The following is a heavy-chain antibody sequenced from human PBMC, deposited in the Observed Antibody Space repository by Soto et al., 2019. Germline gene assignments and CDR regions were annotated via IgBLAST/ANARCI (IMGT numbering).Heavy chain of an antibody. Sequence: QVQLVQSGAEVKKPGASVKVSCKASGYTFTSYGISWVRQAPGQGLEWMGWISAYNGNTNYAQKLQGRVTMTTDTSXXTAYMALRSLRSDDTAVYYCARSWYGSGSYFTFDPWGQGTLVTVSS. CDR2: ISAYNGNT. CDR1: GYTFTSYG. V-gene: IGHV1-18*01. CDR3: ARSWYGSGSYFTFDP. D-gene: IGHD3-10*01. J-gene: IGHJ5*02.